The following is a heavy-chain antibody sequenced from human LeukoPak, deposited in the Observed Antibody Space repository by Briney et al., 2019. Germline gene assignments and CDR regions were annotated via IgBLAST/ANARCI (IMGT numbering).Heavy chain of an antibody. V-gene: IGHV3-21*01. J-gene: IGHJ5*02. CDR3: ARGRTKPNWFGP. CDR1: GFTFSSYS. CDR2: ISSSSSYI. Sequence: GGSLRLSCAASGFTFSSYSMTWVRQAPGKGLEWVSSISSSSSYIYYADSVKGRFTISRDNAKNSLYLQMNSLRAEDTAVYYCARGRTKPNWFGPWGQGTLVTVSS.